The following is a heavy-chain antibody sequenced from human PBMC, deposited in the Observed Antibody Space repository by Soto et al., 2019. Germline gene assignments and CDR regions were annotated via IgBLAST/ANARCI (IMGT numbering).Heavy chain of an antibody. V-gene: IGHV3-30*18. CDR2: ISYDGSIK. D-gene: IGHD6-13*01. CDR1: GFTFSSYG. CDR3: AKEKATGINRSSYFDY. Sequence: GGSLRLSCAASGFTFSSYGMHWVRQAPGKGLEWVAVISYDGSIKYYADSVKGRFTISRDNSKNTLYLQMDSLRAEDTAVYYCAKEKATGINRSSYFDYWGQGTLVTVSS. J-gene: IGHJ4*02.